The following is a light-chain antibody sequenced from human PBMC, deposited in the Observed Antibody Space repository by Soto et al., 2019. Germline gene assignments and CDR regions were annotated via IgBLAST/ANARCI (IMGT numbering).Light chain of an antibody. CDR2: PAS. CDR3: QHLRTYPFS. CDR1: QDISTS. V-gene: IGKV1-9*01. J-gene: IGKJ2*03. Sequence: DIQLTQSPSFLSASVGDRVTVSCRASQDISTSLAWFQQKAGKVPQLLVYPASTLQDGVPSRFSGSGSGTYFTLTINNLQAEDFATYNCQHLRTYPFSFGQGTKVDIK.